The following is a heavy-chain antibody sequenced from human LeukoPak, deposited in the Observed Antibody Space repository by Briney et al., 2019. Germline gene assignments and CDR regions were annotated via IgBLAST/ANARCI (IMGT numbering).Heavy chain of an antibody. Sequence: GGSLRLSCAASGFTFSSYRMSWVRQAPGKGLEWVSSISSSSSYIYYADSVKGRFTISRDNAKNSLYLQMNRLRAEDTAVYYCARGSSSCFDYWGQGTLVTVSS. V-gene: IGHV3-21*01. CDR1: GFTFSSYR. CDR2: ISSSSSYI. J-gene: IGHJ4*02. D-gene: IGHD2-2*01. CDR3: ARGSSSCFDY.